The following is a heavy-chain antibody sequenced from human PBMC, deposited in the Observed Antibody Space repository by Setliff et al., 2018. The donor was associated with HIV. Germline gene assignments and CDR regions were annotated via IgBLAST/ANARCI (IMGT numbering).Heavy chain of an antibody. CDR1: GFTFNDYA. D-gene: IGHD5-12*01. V-gene: IGHV3-33*06. J-gene: IGHJ6*02. Sequence: GGSLRLSCAASGFTFNDYAMHWVRQAPGKGLEWVAVIWHDGSNQCYADSVKGRFTISRDNSRNTQYLQMNSLSVEDTAVYYCAEDKHGDGYNSYYFYGMDVWGQGTTVTVSS. CDR3: AEDKHGDGYNSYYFYGMDV. CDR2: IWHDGSNQ.